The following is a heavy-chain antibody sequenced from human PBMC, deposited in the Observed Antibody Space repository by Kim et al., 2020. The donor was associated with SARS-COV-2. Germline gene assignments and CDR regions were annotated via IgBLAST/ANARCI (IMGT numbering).Heavy chain of an antibody. CDR3: AKGPRDSSFLDY. D-gene: IGHD6-19*01. CDR2: IWYDGSNK. J-gene: IGHJ4*02. Sequence: GGSLRLSCAASGFTFSSYGMHWVRQAPGKGLEWVAVIWYDGSNKYYADSVKGRFTISRDNSKNTLYLQMNSLRAEDTAVYYCAKGPRDSSFLDYWGQGTLVTVSS. V-gene: IGHV3-33*06. CDR1: GFTFSSYG.